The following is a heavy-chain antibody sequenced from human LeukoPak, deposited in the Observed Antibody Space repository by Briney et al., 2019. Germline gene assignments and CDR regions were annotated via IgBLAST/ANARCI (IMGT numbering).Heavy chain of an antibody. CDR1: GFTFSNYA. CDR2: ISYAGSTK. Sequence: GGSLRLSCAASGFTFSNYAMHWVRQAPHKGLEWVAVISYAGSTKYYADSVKGRFTISRDDTPITLSLHMASILTYDEAALYCGREDIGYDYWFDYWGQGTLVTVSS. J-gene: IGHJ4*02. D-gene: IGHD5-12*01. CDR3: GREDIGYDYWFDY. V-gene: IGHV3-30-3*01.